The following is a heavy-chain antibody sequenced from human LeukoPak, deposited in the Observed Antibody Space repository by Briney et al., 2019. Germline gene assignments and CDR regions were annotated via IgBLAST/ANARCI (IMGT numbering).Heavy chain of an antibody. CDR3: AREQQWLVYMDV. J-gene: IGHJ6*03. CDR2: ISSSSSTI. Sequence: PGGSLRLSCAASGFTFSSYSMNWVRQAPGKGLEWVSYISSSSSTIYYADSVKGRFTISRDNAKNSLYLKMNSLRAEDTAVYYCAREQQWLVYMDVWGKGTTVTVSS. D-gene: IGHD6-19*01. CDR1: GFTFSSYS. V-gene: IGHV3-48*01.